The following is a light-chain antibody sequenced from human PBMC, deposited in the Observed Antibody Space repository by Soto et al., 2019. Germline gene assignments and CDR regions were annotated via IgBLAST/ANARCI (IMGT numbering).Light chain of an antibody. CDR1: SSEVGGYNY. CDR3: SSYSSSSLYV. J-gene: IGLJ1*01. Sequence: QSALTQPASVSGSPGQSLTISCTGTSSEVGGYNYVSWYQHHPGKAPKLMIYDVNNRPSGVSNRFFGSKSGNTASLTISGLQAEDEADYYCSSYSSSSLYVFGTATKLTVL. CDR2: DVN. V-gene: IGLV2-14*03.